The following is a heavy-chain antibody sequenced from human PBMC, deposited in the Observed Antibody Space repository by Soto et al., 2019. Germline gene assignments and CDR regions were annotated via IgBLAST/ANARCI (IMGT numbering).Heavy chain of an antibody. CDR3: ARQSISWAHY. Sequence: QVQLVESGGGLVKPGGSLRLSCAASGFTFSDYNMYWIRQAPGKGLEWVSYISSGASYTNYADSVKGRFTISRDNAKNSLYLQMNSLSAEDTAVYYCARQSISWAHYWGQGTLVTVSS. J-gene: IGHJ4*02. CDR2: ISSGASYT. D-gene: IGHD2-2*01. CDR1: GFTFSDYN. V-gene: IGHV3-11*05.